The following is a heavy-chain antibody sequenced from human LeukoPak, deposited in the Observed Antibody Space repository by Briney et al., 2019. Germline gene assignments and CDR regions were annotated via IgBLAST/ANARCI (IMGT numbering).Heavy chain of an antibody. V-gene: IGHV3-11*04. J-gene: IGHJ4*02. D-gene: IGHD5-24*01. CDR3: ARAPPPPDLDGYNLGLDY. CDR2: ISNSGNTI. Sequence: GGSLRLSCAASGFTFSDYYMSWIHQAPGKGLEWISYISNSGNTISYADSVKGQFTISRDNAKNSLYLQMNSLRAEDTAVYYCARAPPPPDLDGYNLGLDYWGQGTLVTVSS. CDR1: GFTFSDYY.